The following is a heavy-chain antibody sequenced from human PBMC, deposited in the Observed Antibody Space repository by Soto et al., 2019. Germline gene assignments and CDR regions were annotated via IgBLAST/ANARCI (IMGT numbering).Heavy chain of an antibody. CDR3: ARTGDYGGNADDAFDI. D-gene: IGHD4-17*01. V-gene: IGHV2-26*01. CDR1: GFSLSNARMG. Sequence: QVTLKESGPVLVKPTETLTLTCTVSGFSLSNARMGVSWIRQPPGKALEWLAHIFLNDEKSYSTSLKSRLTLSKDTSKSQVVLTMTNMDPVDTATYYCARTGDYGGNADDAFDIWGQGTMVTVSS. CDR2: IFLNDEK. J-gene: IGHJ3*02.